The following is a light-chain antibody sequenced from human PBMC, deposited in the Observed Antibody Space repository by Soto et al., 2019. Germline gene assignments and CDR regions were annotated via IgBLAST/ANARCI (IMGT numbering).Light chain of an antibody. J-gene: IGKJ3*01. Sequence: VLTQSPATLSLSTGASATLSCRASQSVSRYLAWYQQKPGPAPRLLIYDASNRATGIPARLSGSGSGTEFTLTLSSLEPEDFAVDYCQQRSNWPTFGPGTKVDIK. CDR3: QQRSNWPT. V-gene: IGKV3-11*01. CDR2: DAS. CDR1: QSVSRY.